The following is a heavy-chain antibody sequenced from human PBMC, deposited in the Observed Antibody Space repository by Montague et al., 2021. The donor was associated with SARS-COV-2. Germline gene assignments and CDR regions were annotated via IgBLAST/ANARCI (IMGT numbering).Heavy chain of an antibody. V-gene: IGHV4-34*01. Sequence: SETLSLTCAVYGGSFSAYYWSWIRQPPGKGLEWIGEINHSGSTNFNPSLKSRVTMSIDTSKNQFSLKLSSVTAADTAVYYCARGQIHYYDSSGNPKSGMDVWGQGTTVTVSS. CDR1: GGSFSAYY. J-gene: IGHJ6*02. D-gene: IGHD3-22*01. CDR2: INHSGST. CDR3: ARGQIHYYDSSGNPKSGMDV.